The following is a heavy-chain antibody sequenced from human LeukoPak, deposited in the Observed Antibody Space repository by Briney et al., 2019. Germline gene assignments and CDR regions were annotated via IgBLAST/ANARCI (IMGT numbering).Heavy chain of an antibody. CDR2: IYYSGST. Sequence: LETLSLTCTVSGGSISSYYWSWIRQPPGKGLEWIGYIYYSGSTNYNPSLKSRVTISVDTSKNQFSLKLSSVTAADTAVYYCARHPIAAAGTSEFDPWGQGTLVTVSS. J-gene: IGHJ5*02. V-gene: IGHV4-59*08. CDR1: GGSISSYY. D-gene: IGHD6-13*01. CDR3: ARHPIAAAGTSEFDP.